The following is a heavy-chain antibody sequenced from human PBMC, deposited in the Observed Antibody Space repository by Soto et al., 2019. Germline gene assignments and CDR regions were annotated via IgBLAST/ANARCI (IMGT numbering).Heavy chain of an antibody. CDR1: GYTFTHYY. D-gene: IGHD6-13*01. CDR3: ARDLAAGDH. CDR2: INPASGST. Sequence: QVQLVQSGAEVKKPGASVKLSCRTSGYTFTHYYIHWVRQAPGQGLEWLGIINPASGSTNYAQDFQGRVTLTMDTSTTTVYMYLSGLRADDTTIFYCARDLAAGDHWGQGTLVTVSS. J-gene: IGHJ4*02. V-gene: IGHV1-46*01.